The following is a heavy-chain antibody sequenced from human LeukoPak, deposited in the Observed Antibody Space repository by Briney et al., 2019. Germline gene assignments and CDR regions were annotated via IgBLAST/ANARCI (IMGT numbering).Heavy chain of an antibody. J-gene: IGHJ3*02. CDR2: IYPGDSDT. CDR3: ARTRSYYCSSTSCYPDAFDI. CDR1: GYSFTSYW. V-gene: IGHV5-51*01. Sequence: GESLKISCKGSGYSFTSYWIGWVRQVPGKGLEWMGIIYPGDSDTRYSPSFQGQVTISADKSISTAYLQWSSLKASDTAMYYCARTRSYYCSSTSCYPDAFDIWGQGTMVTISS. D-gene: IGHD2-2*01.